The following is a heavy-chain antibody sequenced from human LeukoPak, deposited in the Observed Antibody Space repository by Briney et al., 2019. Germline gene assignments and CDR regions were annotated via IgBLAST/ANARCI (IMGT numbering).Heavy chain of an antibody. CDR1: GDSVSSNSAA. V-gene: IGHV6-1*01. D-gene: IGHD6-19*01. CDR2: TYYRSKWYN. CDR3: ARDAGSGWSSFDY. J-gene: IGHJ4*02. Sequence: SQTLSLTCAISGDSVSSNSAAWNWIRQSPSRGLEWLGRTYYRSKWYNDYAVSMKSRIAINPDTSKDQFSLQLNSVTPEDTAVYYCARDAGSGWSSFDYWGQGTLVTVSS.